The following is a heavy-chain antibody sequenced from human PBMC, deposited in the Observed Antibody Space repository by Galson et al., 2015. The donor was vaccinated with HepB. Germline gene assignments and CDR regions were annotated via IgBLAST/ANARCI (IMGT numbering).Heavy chain of an antibody. CDR3: ASRPTSDDNGGNSATLDY. J-gene: IGHJ4*02. D-gene: IGHD4-23*01. Sequence: SETVPRKPSGGTLSRYAIRRLRQAPGPGLEWTGGVMPILCTANHAQKFQGRVTITPDESTSTAYMELSSLRSEDTAESFCASRPTSDDNGGNSATLDYWGQGTLVTVSS. V-gene: IGHV1-69*13. CDR1: GGTLSRYA. CDR2: VMPILCTA.